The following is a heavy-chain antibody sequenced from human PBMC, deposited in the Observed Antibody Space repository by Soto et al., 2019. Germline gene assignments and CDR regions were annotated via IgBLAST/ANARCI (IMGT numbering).Heavy chain of an antibody. Sequence: EVHLVESGGGLVQPGGSLRLSCAASGFTVSSNYMSWVRQAPGKGLEWVSVLYSGGGTYYADSVKGRLTLSRDNSRNTLYRRMTGMRAEDTAGYYGAGVAGDSGGWYWYFALWGRGTLVPV. CDR1: GFTVSSNY. CDR2: LYSGGGT. CDR3: AGVAGDSGGWYWYFAL. V-gene: IGHV3-66*01. D-gene: IGHD6-19*01. J-gene: IGHJ2*01.